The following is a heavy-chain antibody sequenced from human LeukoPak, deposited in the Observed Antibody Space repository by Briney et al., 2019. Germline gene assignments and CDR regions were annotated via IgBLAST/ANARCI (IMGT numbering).Heavy chain of an antibody. J-gene: IGHJ1*01. CDR3: ARDWVYYDSSGYYVGSYFQH. CDR2: IIPIFGTA. Sequence: ASVKVSCKASGGTFSSYAISWVRQAPGQGLEWMGRIIPIFGTANYAQKFLGRVTITTDESTSTAYMELSSLRSEDTAVYYCARDWVYYDSSGYYVGSYFQHWGQGTLVTVSS. D-gene: IGHD3-22*01. V-gene: IGHV1-69*05. CDR1: GGTFSSYA.